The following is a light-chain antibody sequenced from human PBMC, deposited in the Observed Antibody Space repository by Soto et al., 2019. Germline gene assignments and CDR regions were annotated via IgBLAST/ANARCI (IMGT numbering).Light chain of an antibody. CDR3: IQDLQTPFT. CDR1: QSLLHGNGYNY. V-gene: IGKV2-28*01. CDR2: LGS. Sequence: DIVMTQSPPSLPVTPGEPASISCRSSQSLLHGNGYNYLDWYLQKPGQSPQLLIYLGSNRASGVPDRFSGSGSGKDFTLRISRVQAEDVGIYYCIQDLQTPFTFGQGTKLEIK. J-gene: IGKJ2*01.